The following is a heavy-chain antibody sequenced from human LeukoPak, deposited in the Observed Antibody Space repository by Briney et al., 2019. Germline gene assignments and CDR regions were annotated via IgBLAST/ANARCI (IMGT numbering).Heavy chain of an antibody. CDR2: INPNSGGT. CDR3: AREDSSGWEDFDY. D-gene: IGHD6-19*01. Sequence: ASVKVSCKASRYTITGYYIHWVRQAPGQGLEWMGWINPNSGGTNYAQKFQGRVTMTRDTSISTAYMELSRLRSDDTAVYYCAREDSSGWEDFDYWGQGTLVTVSS. CDR1: RYTITGYY. V-gene: IGHV1-2*02. J-gene: IGHJ4*02.